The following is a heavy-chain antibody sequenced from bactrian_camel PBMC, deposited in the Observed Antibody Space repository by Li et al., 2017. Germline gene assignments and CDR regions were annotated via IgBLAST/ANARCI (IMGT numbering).Heavy chain of an antibody. V-gene: IGHV3S10*01. CDR3: TARYEFGLGACRGVGGLGF. CDR1: VSSANDYC. J-gene: IGHJ6*01. Sequence: DVQLMESGGGSVQAGGSLRLSCAVSVSSANDYCLGWFRQASGKEREWVGSLDSDGRINYADSVKGRFTISKDNRKNILYLQMNSLTPGDTAMYYCTARYEFGLGACRGVGGLGFWGQGTQVTVS. D-gene: IGHD1*01. CDR2: LDSDGRI.